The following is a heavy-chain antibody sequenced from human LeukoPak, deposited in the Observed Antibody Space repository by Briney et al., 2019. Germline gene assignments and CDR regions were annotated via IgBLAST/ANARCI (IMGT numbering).Heavy chain of an antibody. D-gene: IGHD3-22*01. J-gene: IGHJ5*02. CDR2: ISSSSSTI. Sequence: GGPLRLSCAASGFTFSSYSMNWVRQAPGKGLEWVSYISSSSSTIYYADSVKGRFTISRDNAKNSLYLQMNSLRAEDTAVYYCARDYYDSSGYLFWFDPWGQGTLVTVSS. V-gene: IGHV3-48*01. CDR1: GFTFSSYS. CDR3: ARDYYDSSGYLFWFDP.